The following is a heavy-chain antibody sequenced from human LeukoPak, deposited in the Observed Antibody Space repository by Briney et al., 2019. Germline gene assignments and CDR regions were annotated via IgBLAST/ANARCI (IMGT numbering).Heavy chain of an antibody. V-gene: IGHV1-69*06. J-gene: IGHJ4*02. CDR1: GGTFSSYA. Sequence: SVKVSCKASGGTFSSYAISWVRQAPGQGLEWMGGIIPIFGTANYAQKFQGRVTITADKSTSTAYMELSSLRSEDTAVYYCARLDRITSYSSSWYKDPGTFFDYWGQGTLVTVSS. D-gene: IGHD6-13*01. CDR3: ARLDRITSYSSSWYKDPGTFFDY. CDR2: IIPIFGTA.